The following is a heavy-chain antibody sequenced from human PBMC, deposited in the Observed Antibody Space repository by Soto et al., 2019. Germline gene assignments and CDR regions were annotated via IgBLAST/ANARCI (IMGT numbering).Heavy chain of an antibody. CDR1: GFTFTRYG. V-gene: IGHV3-30*18. D-gene: IGHD6-13*01. J-gene: IGHJ6*03. Sequence: QVQLVESGGGVVQPERSLRLSCAASGFTFTRYGMHWVRQAPGKGLEWVAIISFDGSDKYYADSVKGRFTISRDDSKNTLYLQMNSLRAEGTAVYYCAKALGMGSSLFYYMYVWGKGTSVTVSS. CDR2: ISFDGSDK. CDR3: AKALGMGSSLFYYMYV.